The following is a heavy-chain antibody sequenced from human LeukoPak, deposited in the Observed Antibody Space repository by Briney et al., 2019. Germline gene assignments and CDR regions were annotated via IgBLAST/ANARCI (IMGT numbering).Heavy chain of an antibody. CDR3: ASLYGDAFVDY. J-gene: IGHJ4*02. Sequence: GGSLRLSCAASGFTVCSNYMSWVRQAPGKGLEWVSVIYSGDSTYYADSVKGRFTISRDNSKNTLYLQMNSLRVEDTAVYYCASLYGDAFVDYWGQGTLVTVSS. V-gene: IGHV3-53*01. CDR1: GFTVCSNY. CDR2: IYSGDST. D-gene: IGHD4-17*01.